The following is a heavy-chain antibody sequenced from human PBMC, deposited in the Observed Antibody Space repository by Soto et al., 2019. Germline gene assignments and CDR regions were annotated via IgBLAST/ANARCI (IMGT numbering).Heavy chain of an antibody. D-gene: IGHD6-6*01. CDR1: GFTFSSYW. CDR3: AREKDSYYFDY. CDR2: IKQGGSEK. Sequence: GGSLRLSCAASGFTFSSYWMSWVRQAPGKGLEWVANIKQGGSEKYYVDSVKGRFTISRDNAKNSLYLQMNSLRAEDTAVYYCAREKDSYYFDYWGQGTLVTAPQ. V-gene: IGHV3-7*01. J-gene: IGHJ4*02.